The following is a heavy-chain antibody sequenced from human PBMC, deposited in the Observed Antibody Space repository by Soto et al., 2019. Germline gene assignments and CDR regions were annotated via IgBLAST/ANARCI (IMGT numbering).Heavy chain of an antibody. CDR3: AKEGRGPSFDY. Sequence: SETLSLTCTVSGASINSSYWSWIRQPPGKGLEWIGYIYYSGSTNYNPSLTSRVTISVDTSKNQFSLKLTSVNAADTAMYYCAKEGRGPSFDYWGQGILVTVSS. J-gene: IGHJ4*02. V-gene: IGHV4-59*01. CDR2: IYYSGST. CDR1: GASINSSY.